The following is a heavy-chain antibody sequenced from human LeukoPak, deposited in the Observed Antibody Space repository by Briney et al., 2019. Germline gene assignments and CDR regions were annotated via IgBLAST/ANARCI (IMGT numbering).Heavy chain of an antibody. J-gene: IGHJ4*02. V-gene: IGHV1-69*05. CDR1: GGTFSSYA. CDR2: IVPIFGTA. Sequence: SVKVSCKASGGTFSSYAISWVRQAPGQGLEWMGGIVPIFGTANYAQKFQGRVTSTTDESTSTAYMELSSLRSEDTAVYYCATAGIVGASAHGFGYWGQGTLVTVSS. D-gene: IGHD1-26*01. CDR3: ATAGIVGASAHGFGY.